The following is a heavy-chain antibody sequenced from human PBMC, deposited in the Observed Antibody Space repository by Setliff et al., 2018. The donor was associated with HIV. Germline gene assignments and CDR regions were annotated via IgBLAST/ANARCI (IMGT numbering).Heavy chain of an antibody. Sequence: ASVKVSCKASGYTFTSYGISWVRQAPGQGLEWMGWISAYNGNTNYAQKLQGRVTMTTDTSTSTAYMELRSLRSDDTAVYYCARDGEYYYDSSGPVFDPWGQGTLVTVAS. CDR3: ARDGEYYYDSSGPVFDP. J-gene: IGHJ5*02. D-gene: IGHD3-22*01. V-gene: IGHV1-18*01. CDR1: GYTFTSYG. CDR2: ISAYNGNT.